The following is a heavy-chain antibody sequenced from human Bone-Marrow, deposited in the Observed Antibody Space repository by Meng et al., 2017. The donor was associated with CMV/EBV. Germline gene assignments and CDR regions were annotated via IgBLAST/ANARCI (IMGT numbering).Heavy chain of an antibody. CDR2: ITHSGIT. D-gene: IGHD3-10*01. CDR1: GASFSDFY. Sequence: SETLSLTCEVSGASFSDFYWSWIRQSTGMGLEWIGEITHSGITRYNPSLKGRVTISIDTSKKQFFLNLTAVTAADTARYYCARDPRKTSLYYSGVDVWGQGTTVTVSS. CDR3: ARDPRKTSLYYSGVDV. V-gene: IGHV4-34*01. J-gene: IGHJ6*02.